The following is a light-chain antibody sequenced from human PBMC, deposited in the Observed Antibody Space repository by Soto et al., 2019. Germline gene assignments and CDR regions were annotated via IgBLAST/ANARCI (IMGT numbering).Light chain of an antibody. CDR2: DAS. CDR3: QQRSNWGLT. Sequence: EVVLTQSPATLSLSPGERATLSCRASRSVSNYLAWYQQKPGQAPRLLIYDASNRATGIPARFSGSGSGTDFTLTISSLEPEDFAVYYCQQRSNWGLTFGGGTKVEIK. J-gene: IGKJ4*01. V-gene: IGKV3-11*01. CDR1: RSVSNY.